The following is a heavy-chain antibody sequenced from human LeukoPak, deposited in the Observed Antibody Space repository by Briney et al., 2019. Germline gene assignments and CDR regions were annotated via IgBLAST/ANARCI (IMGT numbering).Heavy chain of an antibody. V-gene: IGHV4-34*01. CDR3: ARAYIGQLAPLYYYYYMDV. CDR2: INHSGST. D-gene: IGHD6-6*01. CDR1: GGSFSGYY. J-gene: IGHJ6*03. Sequence: SETLSLTCAVYGGSFSGYYWSWIRQPPGKGLEWIGEINHSGSTNYNPSLKSRVTISVDTSKNQFSLKLSSVTAADTAVYYCARAYIGQLAPLYYYYYMDVWGKGTTVTVSS.